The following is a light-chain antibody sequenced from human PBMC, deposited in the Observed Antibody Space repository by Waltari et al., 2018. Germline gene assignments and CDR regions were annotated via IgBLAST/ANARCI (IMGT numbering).Light chain of an antibody. CDR1: VGGKQY. CDR3: YSAADNNRLV. V-gene: IGLV3-27*01. Sequence: SYELTQPSSVSVSPGQTARITCSGHVGGKQYARWFQQMPGQAPVLVIYKDTVRPSGIPGRFSGSTSGTTVTLTSSGAQVEDEADYYCYSAADNNRLVFGGWTKLTVL. CDR2: KDT. J-gene: IGLJ2*01.